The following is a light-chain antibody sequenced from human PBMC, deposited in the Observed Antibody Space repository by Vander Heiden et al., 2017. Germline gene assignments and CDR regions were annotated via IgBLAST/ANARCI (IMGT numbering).Light chain of an antibody. Sequence: AIRMTQSPSSLSASTGDRVTITCRASQGISSYLAWYQQKPGKAPKLLIYAASTLQSGVPSRFSGSGYGTDFTLTISCRQSEDFATYYCQQDDSYPPHTFGQGTKLEIK. CDR1: QGISSY. V-gene: IGKV1-8*01. CDR2: AAS. J-gene: IGKJ2*01. CDR3: QQDDSYPPHT.